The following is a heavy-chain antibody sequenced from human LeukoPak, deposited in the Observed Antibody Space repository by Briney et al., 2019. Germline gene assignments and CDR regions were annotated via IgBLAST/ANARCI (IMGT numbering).Heavy chain of an antibody. CDR1: GFSFSSYW. J-gene: IGHJ5*02. D-gene: IGHD6-13*01. Sequence: GGSLRLSCEASGFSFSSYWMIWVRQAPGKGLEWVGNIQQDGSGKEYVDAVKGRFTISRENAKNSLYLQMDSLRAEDTAVYYCARVRSSIWSRQVSIWFDPWGQGTLVTVSS. CDR3: ARVRSSIWSRQVSIWFDP. CDR2: IQQDGSGK. V-gene: IGHV3-7*01.